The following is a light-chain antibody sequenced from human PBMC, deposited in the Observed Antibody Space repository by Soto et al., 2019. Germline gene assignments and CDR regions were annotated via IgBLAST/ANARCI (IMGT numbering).Light chain of an antibody. J-gene: IGLJ2*01. Sequence: QSALAQPASVSGSPGQSITISCTGTSSDVGGYNYVSWYQQHPGTAPKLMIYDVSNRPSGVSNRFSGSRSGNTASLTISGLEAEDEDDYYCSSYTSSSIVVFGGGTKLTVL. CDR2: DVS. CDR3: SSYTSSSIVV. CDR1: SSDVGGYNY. V-gene: IGLV2-14*01.